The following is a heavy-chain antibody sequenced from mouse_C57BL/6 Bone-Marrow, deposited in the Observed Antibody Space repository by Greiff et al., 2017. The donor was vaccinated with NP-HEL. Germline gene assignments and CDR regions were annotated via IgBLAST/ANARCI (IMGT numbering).Heavy chain of an antibody. J-gene: IGHJ2*01. V-gene: IGHV2-9-1*01. CDR1: GFSLTSYA. CDR3: ARNYYGSSLTHFDY. Sequence: VKVEESGPGLVAPSQSLSITCTVSGFSLTSYAISWVRQPPGKGLEWLGVIWTGGGTNYNSALKSRLSISKDNSKSQVFLKMNSLQTDDTARYYCARNYYGSSLTHFDYWGQGTTLTVSS. D-gene: IGHD1-1*01. CDR2: IWTGGGT.